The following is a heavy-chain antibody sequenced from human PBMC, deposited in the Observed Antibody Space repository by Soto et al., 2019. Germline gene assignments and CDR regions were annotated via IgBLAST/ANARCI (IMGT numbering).Heavy chain of an antibody. V-gene: IGHV3-33*01. Sequence: QVQLVESGGGVVQPGRSLRLSCAASGFTFSSYGMHWVRQAPGKGLEWVAVIWYDGSNKYYADSVKGRFTISRDNSKNTLYLQMNSLRAEDTAVYYCARELRTGWLRCFDYWGQGTLVTVSS. J-gene: IGHJ4*02. D-gene: IGHD5-12*01. CDR1: GFTFSSYG. CDR3: ARELRTGWLRCFDY. CDR2: IWYDGSNK.